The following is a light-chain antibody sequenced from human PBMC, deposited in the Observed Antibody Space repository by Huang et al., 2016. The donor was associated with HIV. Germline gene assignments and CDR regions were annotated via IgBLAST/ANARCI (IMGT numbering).Light chain of an antibody. J-gene: IGKJ5*01. Sequence: DIVMTQSPDSLSVSPGERATIDCKSSQSLLYSLNNKNYLAWFQQKPGRPPKLLLYWASTLESGIPERFSGSGSGTDFTLTINNLQPEDVATYYCQQYYQNPQTFGQGT. CDR3: QQYYQNPQT. CDR2: WAS. CDR1: QSLLYSLNNKNY. V-gene: IGKV4-1*01.